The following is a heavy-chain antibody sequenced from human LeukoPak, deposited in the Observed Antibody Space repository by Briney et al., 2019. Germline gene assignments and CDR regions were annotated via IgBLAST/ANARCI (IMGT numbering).Heavy chain of an antibody. Sequence: SETLSLTCAVYGGSFSGYYWSWIRQPPGKGLEWIGEINHSGSTNYNPSLKSRVTISVDTSKNQFSLKLSSVTAADTAVYYCARGVAGNRWFDPWGQGTLVTVSS. CDR1: GGSFSGYY. J-gene: IGHJ5*02. D-gene: IGHD6-19*01. V-gene: IGHV4-34*01. CDR2: INHSGST. CDR3: ARGVAGNRWFDP.